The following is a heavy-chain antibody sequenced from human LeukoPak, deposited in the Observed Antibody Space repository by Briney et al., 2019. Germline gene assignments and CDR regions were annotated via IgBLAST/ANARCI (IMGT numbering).Heavy chain of an antibody. CDR3: ARVCRHSPMIVEVRGGQYFDY. Sequence: PSETLSLTCAVCGGSFRGYYWSWIRQPPGKGLEWIGEINHSGSTNYNPSLKSRVTISVDTSKNQFSLKLSSVTAADTAVYYCARVCRHSPMIVEVRGGQYFDYWGQGTLVTVSS. J-gene: IGHJ4*02. V-gene: IGHV4-34*01. D-gene: IGHD3-22*01. CDR1: GGSFRGYY. CDR2: INHSGST.